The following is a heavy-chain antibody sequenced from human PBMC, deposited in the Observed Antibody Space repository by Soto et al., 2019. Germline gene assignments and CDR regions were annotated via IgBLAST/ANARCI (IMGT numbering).Heavy chain of an antibody. Sequence: PGESLKISCKGSGYSFTSYWIGWVRQMPGKGLEWMGIIYPGDSDTRYRPSFQGQVTISADKSISTAYLQWSSLKASDTAMYYCARRVAGVNYDFWSGYRPEKPQYYYYMDVWGKGTTVTVSS. CDR3: ARRVAGVNYDFWSGYRPEKPQYYYYMDV. D-gene: IGHD3-3*01. J-gene: IGHJ6*03. CDR1: GYSFTSYW. V-gene: IGHV5-51*01. CDR2: IYPGDSDT.